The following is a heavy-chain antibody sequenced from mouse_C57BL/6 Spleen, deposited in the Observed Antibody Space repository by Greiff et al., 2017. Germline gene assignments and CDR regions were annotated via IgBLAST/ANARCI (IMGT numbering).Heavy chain of an antibody. CDR3: ARDGSSYHFGV. V-gene: IGHV3-6*01. D-gene: IGHD1-1*01. CDR2: ISYDGSN. Sequence: EVKLQESGPGLVKPSQSLSLTCSVTGYSITSGYYWNWIRQFPGNKLEWMGYISYDGSNNYNPSLKNRISITRDTSKNQFFLKLNSVTTEDTATYYCARDGSSYHFGVWGTGTTVTVSS. CDR1: GYSITSGYY. J-gene: IGHJ1*03.